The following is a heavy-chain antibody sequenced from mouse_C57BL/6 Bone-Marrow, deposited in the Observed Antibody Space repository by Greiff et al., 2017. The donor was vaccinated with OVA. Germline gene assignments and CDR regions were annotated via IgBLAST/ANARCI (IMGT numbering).Heavy chain of an antibody. CDR2: IDPSDSYT. V-gene: IGHV1-59*01. Sequence: VQLQQPGAELVRPGTSVKLSCKASGYTFTSYWMHWVKQRPGQGLEWIGVIDPSDSYTNYNQKFKGKATLTVDTSSSTAYMQLSSLTSEDSAVYYCARVGYSNRDWGQGTTLTVSS. D-gene: IGHD2-5*01. J-gene: IGHJ2*01. CDR1: GYTFTSYW. CDR3: ARVGYSNRD.